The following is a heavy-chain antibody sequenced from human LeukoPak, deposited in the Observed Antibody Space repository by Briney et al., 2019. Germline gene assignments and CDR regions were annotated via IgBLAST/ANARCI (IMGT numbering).Heavy chain of an antibody. V-gene: IGHV4-31*03. CDR3: ESTLVRGVILTLYKWFDP. CDR2: ISYSGST. Sequence: KPSQTLSLTCTVSGCSISSCGYYWSWMRQRPGKGLELVGYISYSGSTYYNPALKRRTTISVDTSKNQFSLKMSSVTDEDTVVYYCESTLVRGVILTLYKWFDPWGQGTMVTVSP. J-gene: IGHJ5*02. CDR1: GCSISSCGYY. D-gene: IGHD3-10*01.